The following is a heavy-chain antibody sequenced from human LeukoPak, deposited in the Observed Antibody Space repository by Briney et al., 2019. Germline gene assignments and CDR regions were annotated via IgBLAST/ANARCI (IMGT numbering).Heavy chain of an antibody. V-gene: IGHV1-24*01. Sequence: ASVKVSCKVSGYTLTELSTHWVRQAPGKGLEWMGGFDPEDGEIVYAQNFQGRVTMTTDTSTSTAYMELRSLRSDDTAVYYCARAARGNPKTTAFDYWGQGTLVTVSS. D-gene: IGHD4-11*01. CDR1: GYTLTELS. CDR3: ARAARGNPKTTAFDY. J-gene: IGHJ4*02. CDR2: FDPEDGEI.